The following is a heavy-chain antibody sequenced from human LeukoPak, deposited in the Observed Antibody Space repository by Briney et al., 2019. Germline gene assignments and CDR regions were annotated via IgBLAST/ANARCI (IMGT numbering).Heavy chain of an antibody. J-gene: IGHJ4*02. CDR3: ARHWETSSWYVDY. D-gene: IGHD6-13*01. CDR1: GGSVSSGSY. V-gene: IGHV4-61*01. CDR2: IYYSGST. Sequence: SETLSLTCTVSGGSVSSGSYWSWIRQPPGKGLEWLGYIYYSGSTNYNPSLQSRVTISVDTSKNQLSLKLSSVTAADTAVYYCARHWETSSWYVDYWGQGTLVTVSS.